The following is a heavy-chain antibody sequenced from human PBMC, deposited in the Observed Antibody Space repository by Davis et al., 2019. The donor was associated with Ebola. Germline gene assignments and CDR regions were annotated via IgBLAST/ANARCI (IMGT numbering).Heavy chain of an antibody. CDR3: ARGLRPPFWYNDL. J-gene: IGHJ2*01. V-gene: IGHV3-53*01. Sequence: GESLKISCAASGFTVRSNYMTWVRQPPGKGLEWVSVIYTDGRTYYADSVKGRFTISRDSSKNTLYLQMSSLRDEDTAVYHCARGLRPPFWYNDLWGRGTVVTVAS. CDR1: GFTVRSNY. CDR2: IYTDGRT.